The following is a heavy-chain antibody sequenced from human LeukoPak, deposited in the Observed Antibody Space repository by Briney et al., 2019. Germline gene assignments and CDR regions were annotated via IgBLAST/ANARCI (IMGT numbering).Heavy chain of an antibody. CDR2: ISYDGSNK. J-gene: IGHJ6*03. CDR1: GFTFSSYG. D-gene: IGHD1-26*01. V-gene: IGHV3-30*03. CDR3: ARDPYSGSYGDSYYYYMDV. Sequence: PGGSLRLSCAASGFTFSSYGMHWVRQAPGKGLEWVAVISYDGSNKYYSDSVKGRFTISRDNAKNSLYLQMNSLRAEDTAIYYCARDPYSGSYGDSYYYYMDVWGKGTTVTIPS.